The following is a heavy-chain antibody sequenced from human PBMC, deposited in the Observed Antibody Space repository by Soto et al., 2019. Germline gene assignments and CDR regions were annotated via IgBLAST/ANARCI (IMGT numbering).Heavy chain of an antibody. D-gene: IGHD3-9*01. CDR2: INHSGST. CDR1: GGSFSGYY. V-gene: IGHV4-34*01. J-gene: IGHJ5*02. CDR3: ARGVSKNYDILTGLNWFDP. Sequence: SETLSLTCAVYGGSFSGYYWSWIRQPPGKGLEWIGEINHSGSTNHNPSLKSRVTISVDTSKNQFSLKLSSVTAADTAVYYCARGVSKNYDILTGLNWFDPWGQGTLVTVSS.